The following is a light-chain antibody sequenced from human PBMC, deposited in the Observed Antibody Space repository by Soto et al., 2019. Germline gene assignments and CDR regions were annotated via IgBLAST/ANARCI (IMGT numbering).Light chain of an antibody. CDR3: QSYDSSRSASVV. CDR1: SSNIGAGYD. CDR2: GNS. J-gene: IGLJ2*01. Sequence: QSVLTQPPSVSGAPGQTVTISCTGSSSNIGAGYDVHWYQQLPGTAPKLLIYGNSNRPSGVPDRFSGSKSGTSASLAITGLQAEDEADYYCQSYDSSRSASVVFGGGTKVTVL. V-gene: IGLV1-40*01.